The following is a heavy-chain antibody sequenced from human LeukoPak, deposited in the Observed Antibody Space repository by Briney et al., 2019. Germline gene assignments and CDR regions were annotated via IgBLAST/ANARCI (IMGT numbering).Heavy chain of an antibody. J-gene: IGHJ4*02. D-gene: IGHD2-15*01. CDR3: ARARFCSGGSCY. CDR2: ISTSGSAI. Sequence: GGSLRLSCAASGFTFSDFYMSWIRQAPGKGLEWVSYISTSGSAIYYADSVKGRFTISRDNAKNSLYLQMNSLRVEDTAVYHCARARFCSGGSCYWGQGTLVTVSS. V-gene: IGHV3-11*01. CDR1: GFTFSDFY.